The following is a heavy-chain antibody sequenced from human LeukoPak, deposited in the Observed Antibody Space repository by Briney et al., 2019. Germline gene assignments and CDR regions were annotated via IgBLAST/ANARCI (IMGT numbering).Heavy chain of an antibody. V-gene: IGHV4-34*01. D-gene: IGHD6-19*01. CDR1: GESFSDHS. J-gene: IGHJ4*02. Sequence: PSETLSLTCAVYGESFSDHSWTWIRQPPGKGLEWIGEIKHSGSTNYNPSLKSRFIISVDTSKNQFSLKVTSMTAADTALYYCGRGTAVAGSAQIDNWGQGPLVTVSS. CDR2: IKHSGST. CDR3: GRGTAVAGSAQIDN.